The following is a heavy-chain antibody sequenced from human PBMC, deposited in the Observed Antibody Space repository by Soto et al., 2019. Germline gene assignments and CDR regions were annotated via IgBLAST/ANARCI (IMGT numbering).Heavy chain of an antibody. Sequence: PGGSLRLSCATSGFTFSNSAMSWVRQAPGKGLEWVSFISFSGGNTYCADSVKGRFTISRDNSKNTLYLQMNSLRAEDTAVYYCAKTIQVGAILQYYYYGKDVWGQGTTVTVSS. J-gene: IGHJ6*02. CDR1: GFTFSNSA. CDR2: ISFSGGNT. D-gene: IGHD1-26*01. CDR3: AKTIQVGAILQYYYYGKDV. V-gene: IGHV3-23*01.